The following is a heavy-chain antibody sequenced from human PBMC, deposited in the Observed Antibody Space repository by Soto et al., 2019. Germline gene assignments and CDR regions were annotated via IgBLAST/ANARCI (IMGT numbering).Heavy chain of an antibody. CDR2: IWYDGSNK. Sequence: GGSLRLSCAASGFTFSSYGLHWVRQAPGKGLEWVGVIWYDGSNKYYADSVKGRFTISRDNSKHTLYLQMNSLRAEDTAVYYCAKAWSRATNYFDYWGQGTLVTVSS. CDR1: GFTFSSYG. J-gene: IGHJ4*02. D-gene: IGHD1-26*01. V-gene: IGHV3-33*06. CDR3: AKAWSRATNYFDY.